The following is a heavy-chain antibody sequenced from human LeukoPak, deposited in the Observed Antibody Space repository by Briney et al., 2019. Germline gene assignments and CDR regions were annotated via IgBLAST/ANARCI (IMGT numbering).Heavy chain of an antibody. V-gene: IGHV4-34*01. J-gene: IGHJ5*02. CDR3: ARGPGTIFGVVTTLFDP. CDR2: INHSGST. Sequence: SETLSLTCAVYGGSFSGYYWSWIRQPPGKGLEWIGEINHSGSTNYNPSLKSRVTISVDTSKNQFSLKLSSVTAADTAVYYCARGPGTIFGVVTTLFDPWGQGTLVTVSP. CDR1: GGSFSGYY. D-gene: IGHD3-3*01.